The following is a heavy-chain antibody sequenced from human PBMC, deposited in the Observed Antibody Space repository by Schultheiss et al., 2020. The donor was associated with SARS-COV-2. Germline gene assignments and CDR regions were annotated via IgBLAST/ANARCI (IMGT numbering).Heavy chain of an antibody. Sequence: SETLSLTCTVSGGSISSYYWSWIRQPAGKGLEWIGRIFTSGSTNYNPSLKSRVTMSVDTSKNQFSLKLSSVTAADTAVYYCARSPSRTTITMIVAEGYYFEYWGQGTLVTVSS. CDR2: IFTSGST. CDR3: ARSPSRTTITMIVAEGYYFEY. J-gene: IGHJ4*02. CDR1: GGSISSYY. D-gene: IGHD3-22*01. V-gene: IGHV4-4*07.